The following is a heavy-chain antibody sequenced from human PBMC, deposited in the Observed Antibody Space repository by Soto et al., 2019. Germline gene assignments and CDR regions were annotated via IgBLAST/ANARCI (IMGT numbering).Heavy chain of an antibody. D-gene: IGHD3-10*01. CDR2: IYYSGST. V-gene: IGHV4-59*01. Sequence: SETLSLTCTVSGCSLSSYYWTWIRQPPGKGLEWIGYIYYSGSTNYNPSLKSRVTISVDTSKNQFSLKLSSVTAADTAVYYCARELFGRSVWFAPWGPGTLVTVS. J-gene: IGHJ5*02. CDR3: ARELFGRSVWFAP. CDR1: GCSLSSYY.